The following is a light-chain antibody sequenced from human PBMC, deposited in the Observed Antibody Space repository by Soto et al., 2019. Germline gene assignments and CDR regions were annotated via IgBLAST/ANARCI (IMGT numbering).Light chain of an antibody. J-gene: IGLJ3*02. V-gene: IGLV3-21*01. Sequence: SYELTQPPSVSVAPGKTASVACGGSNIGSKSVHWYQKQAGQAPLLVMYYDSDRPSGIPERFSGSNSGNTATLTISRVEAGDEADYYCQVWDISSGHVVFGGGTKLTVL. CDR1: NIGSKS. CDR3: QVWDISSGHVV. CDR2: YDS.